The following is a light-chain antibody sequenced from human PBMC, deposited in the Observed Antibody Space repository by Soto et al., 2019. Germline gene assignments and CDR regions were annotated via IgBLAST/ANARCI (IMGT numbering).Light chain of an antibody. V-gene: IGLV2-11*01. J-gene: IGLJ3*02. CDR3: CSYVGSYTWV. Sequence: QSALTQPRSVSGSPGQSVTISCTGTSSDVGGYKYVSWYQQHPGEAPKLMIYDVNKRPSGVPDRFSGSKSGNTASLTISGLQADDDDDYYCCSYVGSYTWVFGGGTKLTVL. CDR2: DVN. CDR1: SSDVGGYKY.